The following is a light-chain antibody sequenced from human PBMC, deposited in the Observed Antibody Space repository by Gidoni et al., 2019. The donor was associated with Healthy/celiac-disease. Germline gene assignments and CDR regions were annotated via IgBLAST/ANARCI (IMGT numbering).Light chain of an antibody. V-gene: IGKV3-11*01. CDR2: DAS. CDR3: QQRSNWPPVYT. CDR1: QSVSSY. J-gene: IGKJ2*01. Sequence: EIVLTQPPATLSLSPWERATLSCRASQSVSSYLTWYQQKPGQAPSLLIYDASNTATGIPARFSCSGSGTDFTLTISSLEPEDFAFYYCQQRSNWPPVYTFXQXTKLXIK.